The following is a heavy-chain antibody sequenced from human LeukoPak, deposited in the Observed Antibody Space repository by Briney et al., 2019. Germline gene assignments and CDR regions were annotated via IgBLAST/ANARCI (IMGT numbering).Heavy chain of an antibody. CDR1: GGTFSSYT. D-gene: IGHD6-19*01. CDR3: ARGAVAGMERFDY. J-gene: IGHJ4*02. V-gene: IGHV1-69*02. Sequence: SVKVSCKASGGTFSSYTISWVRQAPGQGLEWMGRIIPILGIAIYAQKFQGRVTITADKSTSTAYMELSSLRSEDTAVYYCARGAVAGMERFDYWGQGTLVTVSS. CDR2: IIPILGIA.